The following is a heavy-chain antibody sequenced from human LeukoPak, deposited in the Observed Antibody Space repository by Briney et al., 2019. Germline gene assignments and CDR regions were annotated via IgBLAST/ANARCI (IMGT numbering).Heavy chain of an antibody. J-gene: IGHJ6*02. CDR2: IIPILGIA. Sequence: ASVKVSCKASGGTFSSYTISWVRQTPGQGLEWMGRIIPILGIANYVQKFQGRVTITADKSTSTAYMELSSLRSEDTAVYYCARDSSSWYGRTLDRMDVWGQGTTVTVSS. V-gene: IGHV1-69*02. D-gene: IGHD6-13*01. CDR1: GGTFSSYT. CDR3: ARDSSSWYGRTLDRMDV.